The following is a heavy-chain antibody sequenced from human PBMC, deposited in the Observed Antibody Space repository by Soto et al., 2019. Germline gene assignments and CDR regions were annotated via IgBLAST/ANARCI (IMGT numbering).Heavy chain of an antibody. CDR3: VKGEYYYDSSGYYPFDY. J-gene: IGHJ4*02. CDR2: ISTNGGST. D-gene: IGHD3-22*01. V-gene: IGHV3-64D*06. Sequence: EVQLVESGGGLVQPGGSLRLSCSASGFTFSIYAMHWVRQAPGKGLEYVSSISTNGGSTDYADSVKGRFTISRDYSKNTVYRQMSSLRVEDTAVYYCVKGEYYYDSSGYYPFDYWGQGTLVTVSS. CDR1: GFTFSIYA.